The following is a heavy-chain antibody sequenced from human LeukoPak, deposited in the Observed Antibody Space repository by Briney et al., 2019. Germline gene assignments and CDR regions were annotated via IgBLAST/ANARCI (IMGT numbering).Heavy chain of an antibody. CDR3: ARGYCSSTSCYAPSY. Sequence: ASVKVSCKASGGTFSSYAISWVRQAPGQGLEWMGGIIPIFGTANYAQKFQGRVTITADKSTSTAYMELSSLRSEDTAVYYCARGYCSSTSCYAPSYWGQGTLVTVSS. D-gene: IGHD2-2*01. J-gene: IGHJ4*02. V-gene: IGHV1-69*06. CDR2: IIPIFGTA. CDR1: GGTFSSYA.